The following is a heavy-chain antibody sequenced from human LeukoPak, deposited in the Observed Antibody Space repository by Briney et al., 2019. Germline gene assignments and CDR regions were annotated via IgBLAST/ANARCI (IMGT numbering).Heavy chain of an antibody. D-gene: IGHD6-19*01. CDR3: AREGQWLGPGGY. V-gene: IGHV4-38-2*02. Sequence: SETLSLTCTVSGYSISSGYYWGWIRQPPGKGLEWIGSIYHSGSTYYNPPLKSRVTISVDTSKNQFSLKLSSVTAADTAVYYCAREGQWLGPGGYWGQGTLVTVSS. J-gene: IGHJ4*02. CDR2: IYHSGST. CDR1: GYSISSGYY.